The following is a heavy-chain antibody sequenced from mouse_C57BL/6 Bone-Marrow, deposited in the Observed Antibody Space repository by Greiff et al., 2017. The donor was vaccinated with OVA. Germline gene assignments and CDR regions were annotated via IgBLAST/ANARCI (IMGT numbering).Heavy chain of an antibody. J-gene: IGHJ2*01. V-gene: IGHV1-82*01. Sequence: QVQLQQSGPELVKPGASVKISCKASGYAFSSSWMNWVKQRPGKGLEWIGRIYPGDGDTNYNGKLKGKATLTADKSSRTAYMQLSSLTSEDSAVYFCAFTFDYWGQGTTLTVSS. CDR2: IYPGDGDT. CDR1: GYAFSSSW. D-gene: IGHD1-1*01. CDR3: AFTFDY.